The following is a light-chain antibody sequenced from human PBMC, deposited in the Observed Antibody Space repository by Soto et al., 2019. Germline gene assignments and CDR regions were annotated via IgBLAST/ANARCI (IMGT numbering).Light chain of an antibody. Sequence: SVLTQPPSASGSFGQSVTISCTGTSSDVGGYNYVSWYQRHPGKAPKLMIYEVSERPSGVPDRFSGSKSGNTASLTVSGLQADDEADYYCSSYSGTNYHYVFGTGTKVTVL. CDR1: SSDVGGYNY. J-gene: IGLJ1*01. V-gene: IGLV2-8*01. CDR3: SSYSGTNYHYV. CDR2: EVS.